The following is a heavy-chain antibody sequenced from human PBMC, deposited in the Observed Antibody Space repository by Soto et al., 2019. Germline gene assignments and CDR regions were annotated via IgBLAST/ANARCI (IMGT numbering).Heavy chain of an antibody. CDR1: EGTFGTYA. Sequence: QFKLVQSGAEVKKPDSSVKVSCKAPEGTFGTYATIWVRRAPGKGLGWMGGIIPMFGTANYAQRFQDRVTITADESTNTVYMELSSLRSEDTAVYFCASGIQLWLRRINNGYSGWGQGTLVTVSS. CDR3: ASGIQLWLRRINNGYSG. J-gene: IGHJ4*02. V-gene: IGHV1-69*12. D-gene: IGHD5-18*01. CDR2: IIPMFGTA.